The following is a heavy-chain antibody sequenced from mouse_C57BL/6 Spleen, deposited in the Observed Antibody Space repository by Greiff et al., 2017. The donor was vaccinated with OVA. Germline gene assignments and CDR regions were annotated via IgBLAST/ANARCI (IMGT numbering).Heavy chain of an antibody. Sequence: VQLQQSDAELVKPGASVKISCKVSGYTFTVHTIHWMKQRPEQGLEWIGYIYPRDGSTKYNEKFKGKATLTADKSSSTAYMQLNSLTSEDSAVYFCAREGYDYDGYWYFDVWGTGTTVTVSS. J-gene: IGHJ1*03. CDR1: GYTFTVHT. CDR3: AREGYDYDGYWYFDV. V-gene: IGHV1-78*01. CDR2: IYPRDGST. D-gene: IGHD2-4*01.